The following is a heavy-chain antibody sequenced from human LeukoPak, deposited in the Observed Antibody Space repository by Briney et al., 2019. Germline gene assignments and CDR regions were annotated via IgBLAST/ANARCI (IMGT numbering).Heavy chain of an antibody. J-gene: IGHJ4*02. V-gene: IGHV3-23*01. CDR2: LSGSGGST. CDR3: AKSKQWRKNPNY. D-gene: IGHD6-19*01. CDR1: GFTFKTYA. Sequence: GGSLRLSCVASGFTFKTYAMNWVRQAPGRSLEWISALSGSGGSTYYADSVKGRFTISRDNSKNTLYLQMNSLRAEDTAVYYCAKSKQWRKNPNYWGQGTLVTVSS.